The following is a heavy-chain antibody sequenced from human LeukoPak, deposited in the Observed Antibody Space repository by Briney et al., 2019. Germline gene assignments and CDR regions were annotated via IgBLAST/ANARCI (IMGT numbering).Heavy chain of an antibody. D-gene: IGHD3-10*01. V-gene: IGHV4-34*01. CDR1: GGSLSNYY. Sequence: SETLSLTCAVYGGSLSNYYWSWIRQPSPGKGLEGIGEINHSGSTNSNPSLKSRVTISVDMSKNQFSLELSYVTAADTAVYYCARGPASGSNFAWFDPWGQGTLVTVSS. CDR2: INHSGST. J-gene: IGHJ5*02. CDR3: ARGPASGSNFAWFDP.